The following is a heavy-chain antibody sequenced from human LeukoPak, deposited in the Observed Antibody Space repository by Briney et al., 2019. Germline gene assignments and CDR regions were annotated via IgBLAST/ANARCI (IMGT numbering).Heavy chain of an antibody. V-gene: IGHV4-61*02. Sequence: SQTLSLTCTASGGSLSSGSYYWGWIRQPAGKGLEWIGRIYTSGSTNYNPSLKSPITISVDTSKNQFSLKLSSVTAADTAVYYCAREAIFGVVMDVWGKGTTVTVSS. D-gene: IGHD3-3*01. CDR3: AREAIFGVVMDV. J-gene: IGHJ6*04. CDR1: GGSLSSGSYY. CDR2: IYTSGST.